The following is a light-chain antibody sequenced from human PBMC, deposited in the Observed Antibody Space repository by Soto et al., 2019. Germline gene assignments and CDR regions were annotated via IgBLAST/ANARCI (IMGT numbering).Light chain of an antibody. Sequence: QPVLTQPASLSGFPGQSITISCTRTSSDVGGYNYVSWYQQHPGKAPKLMIYDVSNRPSGVSNRFSGSKSGDTASLTISGLQAEVEADYYCSSYTSSSTPHYVFGTGTKVTVL. J-gene: IGLJ1*01. CDR3: SSYTSSSTPHYV. CDR1: SSDVGGYNY. V-gene: IGLV2-14*01. CDR2: DVS.